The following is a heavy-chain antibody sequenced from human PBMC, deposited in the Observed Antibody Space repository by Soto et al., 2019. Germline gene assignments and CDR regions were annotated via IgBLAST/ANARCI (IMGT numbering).Heavy chain of an antibody. CDR3: ARRIPFGYGMDV. J-gene: IGHJ6*02. CDR1: GFTFSRYA. Sequence: EVQLVESGGGLVQPGGSLRLSCAASGFTFSRYAMHWVRQAPGKGLEYVSAITSSGANTDYASSVKGRFTISRDNSKNTLYLQMGSLRAEDMAVYYCARRIPFGYGMDVWGQGTTVTVSS. CDR2: ITSSGANT. D-gene: IGHD2-21*01. V-gene: IGHV3-64*01.